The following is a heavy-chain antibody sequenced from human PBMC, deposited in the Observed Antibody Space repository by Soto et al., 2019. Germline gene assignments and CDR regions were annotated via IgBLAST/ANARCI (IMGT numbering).Heavy chain of an antibody. CDR1: GASISGFY. Sequence: KPSETLSLPCTVSGASISGFYWSWIRKSAGKGLEWIGRIYATGTTDYNPSLKSRVMMSVDTSKKQFSLKLRSVTAADTAVYYCVRDGTKTLRDWFDPWGQGISVTVSS. CDR2: IYATGTT. CDR3: VRDGTKTLRDWFDP. D-gene: IGHD1-1*01. J-gene: IGHJ5*02. V-gene: IGHV4-4*07.